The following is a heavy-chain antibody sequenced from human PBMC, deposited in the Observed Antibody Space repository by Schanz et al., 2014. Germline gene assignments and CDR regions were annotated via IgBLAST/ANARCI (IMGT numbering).Heavy chain of an antibody. CDR1: GFTFSSYA. D-gene: IGHD2-8*02. V-gene: IGHV3-30*04. CDR2: ISTDGTNT. CDR3: TRDRGALVTHNDALNL. J-gene: IGHJ3*01. Sequence: VQLVESGGGLVQPGGSLRLSCAASGFTFSSYAMSWVRQAPGKGLEKVAAISTDGTNTYYAASVRGRFTISRDNSKNTVYLQMDSLRSEDTAVYYCTRDRGALVTHNDALNLWGQGTMVSVSS.